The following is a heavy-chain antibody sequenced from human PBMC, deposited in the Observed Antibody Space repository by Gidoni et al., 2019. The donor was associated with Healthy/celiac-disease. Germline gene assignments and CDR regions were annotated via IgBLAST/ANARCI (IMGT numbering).Heavy chain of an antibody. CDR3: ARDSRLYYDSSGYYDY. CDR1: AFTFSDHS. CDR2: TRNKANSYTT. D-gene: IGHD3-22*01. Sequence: EVPLLESGGGLVQPGGSLILSCAASAFTFSDHSLDWVRQAPGKGLEWVGRTRNKANSYTTEYAASVKGRFNISRDDSKNSLYLQMNSLKTEDTAVYYCARDSRLYYDSSGYYDYWGQGTLVTVSS. V-gene: IGHV3-72*01. J-gene: IGHJ4*02.